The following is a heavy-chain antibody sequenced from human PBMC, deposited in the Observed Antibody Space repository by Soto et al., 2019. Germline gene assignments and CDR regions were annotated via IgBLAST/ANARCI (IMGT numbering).Heavy chain of an antibody. Sequence: SSSYYWGWIRPPPGKGLEWIGEIYHSGSTNYNPSLKSRVTISVDKSKNQFSLKLSSVTAADTAVYYCARSLWFGEDYFDYWGQGTPVTVSS. CDR2: IYHSGST. CDR1: SSSYY. CDR3: ARSLWFGEDYFDY. J-gene: IGHJ4*02. V-gene: IGHV4-39*07. D-gene: IGHD3-10*01.